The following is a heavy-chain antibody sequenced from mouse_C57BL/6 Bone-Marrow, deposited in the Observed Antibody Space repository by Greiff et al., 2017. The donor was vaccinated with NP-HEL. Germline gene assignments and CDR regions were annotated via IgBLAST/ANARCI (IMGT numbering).Heavy chain of an antibody. CDR1: GYTFTSYW. Sequence: QVQLKESGAELVKPGASVKMSCKASGYTFTSYWITWVKQRPGQGLEWIGDIYPGSGSTNYNEKFKSKATLTVDTSSSTAYMQLSSLTSEDSAVYYCASSGVWDYDFDYWGQGTTLTVSS. V-gene: IGHV1-55*01. CDR3: ASSGVWDYDFDY. D-gene: IGHD2-4*01. CDR2: IYPGSGST. J-gene: IGHJ2*01.